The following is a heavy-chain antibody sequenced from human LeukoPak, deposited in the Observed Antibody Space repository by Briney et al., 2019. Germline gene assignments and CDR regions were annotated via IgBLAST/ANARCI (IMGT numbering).Heavy chain of an antibody. CDR3: VTGRYYGDDFDY. V-gene: IGHV3-53*01. CDR2: IYSDGST. CDR1: GFIFSSNY. D-gene: IGHD4-17*01. Sequence: GGSLRLSCAASGFIFSSNYMTWVRQAPGKGLEWVSVIYSDGSTYYADSVKGRFTISRDNSKNTLYLQMNSLRPDDTAVYYCVTGRYYGDDFDYWGQGTLVTVSS. J-gene: IGHJ4*02.